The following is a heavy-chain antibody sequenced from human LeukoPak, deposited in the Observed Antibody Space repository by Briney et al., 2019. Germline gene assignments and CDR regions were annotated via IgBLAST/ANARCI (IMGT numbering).Heavy chain of an antibody. CDR3: TTKREETYYYDSSGYYY. CDR2: IKSKTDGGTT. V-gene: IGHV3-15*01. Sequence: GGPLTLSCAASGFTFCNAWMSWVRQAPGKGLEWVVRIKSKTDGGTTDYAAPVKGRFTISRDDSKNTLYLQMNSLKTEDTAVYYCTTKREETYYYDSSGYYYWGQGTLVTVSS. J-gene: IGHJ4*02. CDR1: GFTFCNAW. D-gene: IGHD3-22*01.